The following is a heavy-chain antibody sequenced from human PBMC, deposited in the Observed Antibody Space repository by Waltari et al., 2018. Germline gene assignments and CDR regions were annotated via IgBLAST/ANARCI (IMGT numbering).Heavy chain of an antibody. CDR3: ARVGVDMLEQCGDCYLYYFDY. J-gene: IGHJ4*01. CDR1: GGSISSYY. V-gene: IGHV4-59*01. D-gene: IGHD2-21*01. CDR2: IYYSGST. Sequence: QVQLQESGPGLVKPSETLSLTCTVSGGSISSYYWSWIRQPPGKGLEWIGYIYYSGSTNYNPSLKSRVTISVDTSKNQFSLKLSSVTAADTAVYYCARVGVDMLEQCGDCYLYYFDYWGHGTLFTVSS.